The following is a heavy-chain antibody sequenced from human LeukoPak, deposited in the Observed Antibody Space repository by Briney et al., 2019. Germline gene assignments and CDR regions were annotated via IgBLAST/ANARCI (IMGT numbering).Heavy chain of an antibody. J-gene: IGHJ4*02. CDR1: GYTFTSYG. CDR2: ISAYNGNT. Sequence: ASVKVSCKASGYTFTSYGISWVRQAPGQGLEWMGWISAYNGNTNYAQKLQGRVTMTTDTSTSTAYMELRSLRSDDTAVYYCARVEYNWNDVASLDYWGQGTLVTVSS. CDR3: ARVEYNWNDVASLDY. V-gene: IGHV1-18*01. D-gene: IGHD1-20*01.